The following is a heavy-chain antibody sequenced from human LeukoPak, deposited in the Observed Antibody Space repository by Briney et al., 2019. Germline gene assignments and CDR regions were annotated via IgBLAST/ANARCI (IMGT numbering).Heavy chain of an antibody. D-gene: IGHD3-10*01. Sequence: GRSLRLSCAASGLTFRNYGMHWVRQAPGKGLEWVAIIWYDGSNKYYADSVKGRFTISRDNSKNTLYLQMGSLRAEDTAVYYCAKRGESDGPYYFDSWGQGTLVTVSS. J-gene: IGHJ4*02. CDR3: AKRGESDGPYYFDS. V-gene: IGHV3-30*18. CDR2: IWYDGSNK. CDR1: GLTFRNYG.